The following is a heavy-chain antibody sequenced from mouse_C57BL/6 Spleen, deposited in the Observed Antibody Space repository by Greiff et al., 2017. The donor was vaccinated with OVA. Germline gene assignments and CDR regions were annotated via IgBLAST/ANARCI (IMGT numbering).Heavy chain of an antibody. CDR2: IDPEDGET. V-gene: IGHV14-2*01. CDR3: ALITTVAKVTDY. Sequence: EVKLEESGAELVKPGASVKLSCTASGFNIKDYYMHWVKQRTEQGLEWIGRIDPEDGETKYAPKFQGKATITADTSSNTASLQLRSLTSEDTTVYYCALITTVAKVTDYWGQGTSVTVSS. J-gene: IGHJ4*01. CDR1: GFNIKDYY. D-gene: IGHD1-1*01.